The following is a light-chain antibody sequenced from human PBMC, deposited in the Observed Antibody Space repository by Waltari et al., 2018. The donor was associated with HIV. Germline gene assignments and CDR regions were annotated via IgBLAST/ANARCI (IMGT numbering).Light chain of an antibody. V-gene: IGLV2-11*01. Sequence: RSVSGSPGQSVTISCTGTSRDVGSYNYVSWYQLRPGTAPKLILFAISKRPSGVPDRFSGSVSGSTASLTISGLQADDAADYYCCSYAGSFTLIFGGWTTLTVL. CDR1: SRDVGSYNY. CDR2: AIS. J-gene: IGLJ2*01. CDR3: CSYAGSFTLI.